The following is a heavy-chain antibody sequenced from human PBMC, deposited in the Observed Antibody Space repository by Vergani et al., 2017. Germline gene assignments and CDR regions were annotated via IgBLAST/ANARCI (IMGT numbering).Heavy chain of an antibody. CDR3: ARDCPGGGGDCSAGWYFDL. V-gene: IGHV1-18*01. Sequence: QSQLVQSGAEVRKPGASLKVSCKSFNYTFRSFGITWVRQASGQGLEWMGWISGFSGDTNYAQKFQDRVTMTTDTSTATAYMELRNLRSDDTAVYYCARDCPGGGGDCSAGWYFDLWGRGTLVTVSS. CDR2: ISGFSGDT. CDR1: NYTFRSFG. J-gene: IGHJ2*01. D-gene: IGHD2-21*02.